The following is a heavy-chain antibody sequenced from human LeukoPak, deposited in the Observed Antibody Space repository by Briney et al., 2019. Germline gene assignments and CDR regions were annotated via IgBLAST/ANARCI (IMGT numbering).Heavy chain of an antibody. CDR1: GFTFSSYS. J-gene: IGHJ5*02. CDR3: ARGEVGATIDWFDP. V-gene: IGHV3-21*01. Sequence: PGGSLRLSCAASGFTFSSYSMNWVRQAPGKGREGVSSISSSSSYIYYADSVKGRFTISRDNAKNSLYLQMNSLRAEDTAVYYCARGEVGATIDWFDPWGQGTLVTVSS. CDR2: ISSSSSYI. D-gene: IGHD1-26*01.